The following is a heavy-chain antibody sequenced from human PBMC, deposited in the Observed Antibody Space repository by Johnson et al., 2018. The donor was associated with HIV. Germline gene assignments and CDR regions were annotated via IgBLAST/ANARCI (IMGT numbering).Heavy chain of an antibody. D-gene: IGHD3-22*01. V-gene: IGHV3-53*01. CDR3: AREEVVVPGHDAFDI. CDR2: SGSGGST. J-gene: IGHJ3*02. Sequence: VQLVESGGGLIQPGGSLRLSCAASGFTVSSNYMSWVRQAPGKGLEWVSGISGSGGSTYYADSVKGRFTISRDNSKNTLYLQMNSLRAEDTAVYYCAREEVVVPGHDAFDIWGQGTMVTVSS. CDR1: GFTVSSNY.